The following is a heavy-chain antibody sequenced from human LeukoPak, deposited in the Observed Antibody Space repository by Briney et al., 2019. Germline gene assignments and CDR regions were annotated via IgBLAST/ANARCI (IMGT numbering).Heavy chain of an antibody. CDR1: GFTFSSYA. J-gene: IGHJ4*02. D-gene: IGHD3-22*01. CDR3: AKDRGSGYHYFDY. Sequence: GGSLRLSCPVSGFTFSSYAMSWVRQAPGRGLEWVSVISTSGESAYYADSVKGRFTISRDNSKNTLYLQMNSLRAEDTAVYYCAKDRGSGYHYFDYWAREPWSPSPQ. CDR2: ISTSGESA. V-gene: IGHV3-23*01.